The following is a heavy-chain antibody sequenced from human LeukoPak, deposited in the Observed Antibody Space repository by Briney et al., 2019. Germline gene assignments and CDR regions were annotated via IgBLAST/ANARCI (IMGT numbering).Heavy chain of an antibody. Sequence: PGGSLRLSCAASGFTFSNFWMSWVRQAPGKGLEWVANIKQDRGEKFYVDSVKGRFTISRDNAKNSLYLQMSSLRAEDTAVYYCARDSRTRAFDYWGQGTLVTVSS. V-gene: IGHV3-7*01. J-gene: IGHJ4*02. CDR3: ARDSRTRAFDY. CDR1: GFTFSNFW. CDR2: IKQDRGEK.